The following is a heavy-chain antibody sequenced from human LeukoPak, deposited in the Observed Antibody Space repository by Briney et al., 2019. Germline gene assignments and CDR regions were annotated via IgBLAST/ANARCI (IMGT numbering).Heavy chain of an antibody. CDR2: IYGDGST. Sequence: PGGSLRLSCAASGFTVSSNYMTWVRQAPGKGLERVSVIYGDGSTFYADSVKLRFTISRDNSKNMLYLQMNSLRVEDTAVYYCASLRGGQDRGVIGYWGQGTLVTVSS. D-gene: IGHD3-10*01. CDR1: GFTVSSNY. V-gene: IGHV3-66*01. J-gene: IGHJ4*02. CDR3: ASLRGGQDRGVIGY.